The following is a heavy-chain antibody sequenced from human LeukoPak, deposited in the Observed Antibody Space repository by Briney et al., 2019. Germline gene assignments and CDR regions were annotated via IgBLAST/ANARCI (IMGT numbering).Heavy chain of an antibody. D-gene: IGHD3-16*01. CDR1: GFSFNNYA. Sequence: GGSLRLSCAASGFSFNNYAMYSVRHAPGKGLEWVALISYDGGDKYYAESMKGRITISRDNAENNLYLQMSNLRPDDTAFYFCVKEGVEYSYSYGDYWGQGTLVTVSS. V-gene: IGHV3-30*18. J-gene: IGHJ4*02. CDR2: ISYDGGDK. CDR3: VKEGVEYSYSYGDY.